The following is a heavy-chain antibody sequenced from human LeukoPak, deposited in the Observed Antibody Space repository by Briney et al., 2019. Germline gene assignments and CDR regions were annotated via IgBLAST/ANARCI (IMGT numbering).Heavy chain of an antibody. CDR3: AKESGSYEAPLYDAFDI. CDR1: GFTFDDYA. D-gene: IGHD1-26*01. Sequence: GGSLRLSCAASGFTFDDYAMHWVRQAPGKGLEWISGISWISGSIGYADSVKGRFTISRDNAKNSLYLQMNSLRAEDTALYYCAKESGSYEAPLYDAFDIWGQGTMVTVSS. CDR2: ISWISGSI. J-gene: IGHJ3*02. V-gene: IGHV3-9*01.